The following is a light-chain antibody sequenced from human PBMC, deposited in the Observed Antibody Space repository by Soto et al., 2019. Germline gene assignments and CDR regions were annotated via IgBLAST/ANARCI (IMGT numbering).Light chain of an antibody. CDR2: EVS. Sequence: QSALTQPASESGSPGQSITIFCSGTSSDVGAYKFVSWYRHHPGKAPQVMIYEVSNRPSGVSNRFSGSKSGNTASLTISGLQPEDEGDYYCSSYTSTSTPWVFGGGTQLTVL. J-gene: IGLJ3*02. CDR1: SSDVGAYKF. CDR3: SSYTSTSTPWV. V-gene: IGLV2-14*01.